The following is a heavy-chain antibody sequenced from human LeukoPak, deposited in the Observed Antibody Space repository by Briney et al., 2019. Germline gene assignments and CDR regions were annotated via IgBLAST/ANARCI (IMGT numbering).Heavy chain of an antibody. Sequence: GGSLRLSCAASGFTFSSYSMNWVRQAPGKGLEWVSSISSSSSYICYADSVKGRFTISRDNAKNSLYLQMNSLRAEDTAVYYCASSAFRTGTWSWGQGTLVTVSS. CDR2: ISSSSSYI. V-gene: IGHV3-21*01. CDR3: ASSAFRTGTWS. J-gene: IGHJ4*02. CDR1: GFTFSSYS. D-gene: IGHD2-8*02.